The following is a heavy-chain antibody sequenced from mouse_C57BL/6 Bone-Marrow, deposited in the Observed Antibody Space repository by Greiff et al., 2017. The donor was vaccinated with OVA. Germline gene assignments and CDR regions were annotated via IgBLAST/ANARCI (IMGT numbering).Heavy chain of an antibody. Sequence: VQLQQSGPELVRPGASVKISCKAPGYTFTSHWMQWVRQRPGQGLEWIGEIFPGSGCTSYNEKFKGKATLTVDTSSSTAYMPLSSLTSEDSAVYVCARGENGYPLMDYWGQGTSVTVSS. J-gene: IGHJ4*01. CDR2: IFPGSGCT. CDR1: GYTFTSHW. CDR3: ARGENGYPLMDY. D-gene: IGHD2-2*01. V-gene: IGHV1-56*01.